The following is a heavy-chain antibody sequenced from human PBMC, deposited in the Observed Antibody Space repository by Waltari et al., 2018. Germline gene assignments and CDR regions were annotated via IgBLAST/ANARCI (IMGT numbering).Heavy chain of an antibody. D-gene: IGHD6-6*01. CDR1: GGSISSSSYY. CDR3: ARVGSAKRRYSSSSGDY. J-gene: IGHJ4*02. V-gene: IGHV4-39*07. Sequence: QLQLQESGPGLVKPSETLSLTCTVSGGSISSSSYYWGWIRQPPGKGLEWIGSIYYSGGTYYNPSLKSRVTISVDTSKNQFSLKLSSVTAADTAVYYCARVGSAKRRYSSSSGDYWGQGTLVTVSS. CDR2: IYYSGGT.